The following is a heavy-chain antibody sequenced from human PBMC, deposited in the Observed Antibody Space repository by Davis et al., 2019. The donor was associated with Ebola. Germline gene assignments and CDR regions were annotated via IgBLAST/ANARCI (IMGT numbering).Heavy chain of an antibody. J-gene: IGHJ4*02. CDR1: EFTFSDYY. Sequence: GGSLRLSCAASEFTFSDYYMSWIRQAPGKGLEWVSYISSSGSTIYYADSVKGRFTISRDNAKNSLYLQMNSLRAEDTAVYYCASVSHYDSSGLDYWGQGTLVTVSS. V-gene: IGHV3-11*01. CDR2: ISSSGSTI. CDR3: ASVSHYDSSGLDY. D-gene: IGHD3-22*01.